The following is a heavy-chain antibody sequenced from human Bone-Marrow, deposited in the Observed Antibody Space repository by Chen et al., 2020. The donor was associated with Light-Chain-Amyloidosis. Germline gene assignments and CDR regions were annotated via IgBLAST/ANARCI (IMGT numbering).Heavy chain of an antibody. J-gene: IGHJ6*02. Sequence: EVQLVETGGDLIQPGKSLRLSCAASGFIVTTNYMNWVRQAPGKGLEWVSISYSGGTTEYADSVKGRFTISRDSSKNIVYLQMSSLRVEDTAVYYCARDVGITRPPAMDVWGQGTTVTVSS. CDR2: SYSGGTT. V-gene: IGHV3-53*02. CDR1: GFIVTTNY. D-gene: IGHD3-16*01. CDR3: ARDVGITRPPAMDV.